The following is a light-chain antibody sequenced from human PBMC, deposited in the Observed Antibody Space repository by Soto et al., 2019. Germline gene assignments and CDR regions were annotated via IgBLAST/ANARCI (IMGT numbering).Light chain of an antibody. CDR3: SSFAGSNHLV. Sequence: QSALTQPPSASGSPGQSVTISCTGTSSDVGGYNYVSWYQQHPGKAPKLIIYEVSTRPSGVPDRFSGSKSGNTASLTVSGLQTEDEADYYCSSFAGSNHLVFGGGTKLTVL. CDR2: EVS. J-gene: IGLJ2*01. V-gene: IGLV2-8*01. CDR1: SSDVGGYNY.